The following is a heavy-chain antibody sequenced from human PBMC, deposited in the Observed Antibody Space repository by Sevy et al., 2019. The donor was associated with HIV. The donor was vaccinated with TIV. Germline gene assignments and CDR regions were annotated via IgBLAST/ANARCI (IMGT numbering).Heavy chain of an antibody. CDR2: ISSSSSYI. V-gene: IGHV3-21*01. CDR3: AREYYYDSSGRYVHYFDY. Sequence: GGSLRLSCAASGFTFSSYSMNWVRQAPGKGLEWVSSISSSSSYIYYADSVKGRFTISRDNAKNSLYLQMNSLRDEDTAVYYCAREYYYDSSGRYVHYFDYWGQGTLVTVSS. CDR1: GFTFSSYS. D-gene: IGHD3-22*01. J-gene: IGHJ4*02.